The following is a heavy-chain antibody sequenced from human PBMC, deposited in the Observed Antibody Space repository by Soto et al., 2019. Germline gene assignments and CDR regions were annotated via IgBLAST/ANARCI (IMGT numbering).Heavy chain of an antibody. CDR1: GYTFKSYW. CDR3: ARTSGGYLYYFDF. D-gene: IGHD1-26*01. Sequence: PGXSLKISCQGPGYTFKSYWIGWVRQMPGKGLGWMGIIYPGDSDTRYSPSFRGQVTISVDKSINTAYLQLSSLKASDTAMYYCARTSGGYLYYFDFWAQGTLVTVSS. CDR2: IYPGDSDT. V-gene: IGHV5-51*01. J-gene: IGHJ4*01.